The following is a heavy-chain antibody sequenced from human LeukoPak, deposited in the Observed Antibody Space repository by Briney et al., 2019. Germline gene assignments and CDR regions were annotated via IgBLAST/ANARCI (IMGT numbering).Heavy chain of an antibody. V-gene: IGHV1-2*02. CDR2: INPNNGGT. Sequence: ASVKDSCKASGYTFTGYYMHWVRQAPGQGLEGMGWINPNNGGTNYAQKFQDRVTMTRDTPISTASIELSRLRSNDTAVYYCAREVVATKYWFDPWGQGTLVSVS. D-gene: IGHD5-12*01. CDR1: GYTFTGYY. J-gene: IGHJ5*02. CDR3: AREVVATKYWFDP.